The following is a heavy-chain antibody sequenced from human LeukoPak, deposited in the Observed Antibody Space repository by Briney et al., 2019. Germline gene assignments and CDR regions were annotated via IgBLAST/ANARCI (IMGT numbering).Heavy chain of an antibody. V-gene: IGHV3-7*01. Sequence: PGGSLRLSCAGSGFTFSSYWMSWVRQAPGKGLEWLANIKQDGSEKYYVDSVKGRFTISRDNAKNSLYLQMNSLRAEDTAVYYCATRGCSGGYCYSYFDYWGQGTLVTVSS. CDR2: IKQDGSEK. D-gene: IGHD2-15*01. CDR3: ATRGCSGGYCYSYFDY. CDR1: GFTFSSYW. J-gene: IGHJ4*02.